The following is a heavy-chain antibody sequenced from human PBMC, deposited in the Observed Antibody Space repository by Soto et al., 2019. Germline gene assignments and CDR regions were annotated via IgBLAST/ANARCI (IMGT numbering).Heavy chain of an antibody. CDR2: MTGSGGDI. V-gene: IGHV3-23*01. CDR1: GFSVSRYA. D-gene: IGHD2-21*02. Sequence: EVQLLESGGGLVQPGGSLRLSCAASGFSVSRYAMMWVREPPGKGQEWVAGMTGSGGDIRYADPVKGRFTISKDNSKITLYLQMNSLRAEDTAIYYCAKDAVYGDGLWLAGNWGQGTLVTVSS. CDR3: AKDAVYGDGLWLAGN. J-gene: IGHJ4*02.